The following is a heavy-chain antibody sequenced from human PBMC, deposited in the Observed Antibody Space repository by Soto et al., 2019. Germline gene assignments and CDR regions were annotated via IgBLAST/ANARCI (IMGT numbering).Heavy chain of an antibody. D-gene: IGHD6-6*01. CDR3: ARERPDGARLDP. J-gene: IGHJ5*02. CDR1: GGSISGYY. Sequence: SETLSLTCTVSGGSISGYYWSWIRQPPGKGLEWIGYMYKTGSTVYNPSFKSRVTISVDTSKNQFSLKLSSVTAADTAVYYCARERPDGARLDPWGQGTLVTVSS. V-gene: IGHV4-4*08. CDR2: MYKTGST.